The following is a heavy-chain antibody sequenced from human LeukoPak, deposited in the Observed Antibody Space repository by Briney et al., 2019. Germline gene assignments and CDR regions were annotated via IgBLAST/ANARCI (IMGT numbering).Heavy chain of an antibody. D-gene: IGHD2-15*01. J-gene: IGHJ4*02. V-gene: IGHV3-23*01. CDR3: AKASGYCSGGSCSEINFDY. CDR1: GFTFSSYA. Sequence: GGSLRLSCAASGFTFSSYAMSWVRQAPGKGLEWVSAISGSGGSTYYPDSVKGRFTISKDNSKNTLYLQMNSLRAEDTAVYYCAKASGYCSGGSCSEINFDYWGQGTLVTVSS. CDR2: ISGSGGST.